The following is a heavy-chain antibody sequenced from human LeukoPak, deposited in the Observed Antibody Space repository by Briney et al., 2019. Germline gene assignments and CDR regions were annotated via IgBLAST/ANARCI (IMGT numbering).Heavy chain of an antibody. Sequence: ASVKVSCKVSGYTLTELSMHWVRQAPGKGLEWMGGFDPEDGETIYAQKFQDRVTMTEDTSTDTAYMELSSLRSEDTAVYYCATMIAVAADDAFDIWGQGTMVTVSS. CDR1: GYTLTELS. D-gene: IGHD6-19*01. V-gene: IGHV1-24*01. CDR2: FDPEDGET. J-gene: IGHJ3*02. CDR3: ATMIAVAADDAFDI.